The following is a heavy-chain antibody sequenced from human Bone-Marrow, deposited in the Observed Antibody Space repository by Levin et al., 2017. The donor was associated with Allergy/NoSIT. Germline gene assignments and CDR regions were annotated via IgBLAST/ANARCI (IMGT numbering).Heavy chain of an antibody. CDR3: ARTTLVDRRLDP. V-gene: IGHV4-59*01. CDR1: GGSLRAFH. D-gene: IGHD1-1*01. J-gene: IGHJ5*02. Sequence: SETLSLTCSVSGGSLRAFHWSWIRQPPGKGLEWIGYVYDSGDTKYNPSLKSRVSISVDTSKNLFSLKLASATTADTAIYFCARTTLVDRRLDPWGRGTLVIVSS. CDR2: VYDSGDT.